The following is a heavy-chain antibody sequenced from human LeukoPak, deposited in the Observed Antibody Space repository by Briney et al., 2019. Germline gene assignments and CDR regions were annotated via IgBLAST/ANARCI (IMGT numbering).Heavy chain of an antibody. D-gene: IGHD1-1*01. CDR2: IHPEGNEK. J-gene: IGHJ4*02. Sequence: GGSLRLSCAVSGFSFSNFWMSWVRQAPGRGLEWVANIHPEGNEKYHVESVKGRFTISRDNTKNLLFLQMNGLRVEDTAVYYCARGHDSSRDHWGQGTLVTVSS. V-gene: IGHV3-7*04. CDR1: GFSFSNFW. CDR3: ARGHDSSRDH.